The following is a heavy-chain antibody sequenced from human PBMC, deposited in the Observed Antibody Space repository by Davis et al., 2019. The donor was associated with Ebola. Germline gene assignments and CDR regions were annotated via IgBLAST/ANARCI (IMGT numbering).Heavy chain of an antibody. CDR1: GFTFTNAW. CDR3: VRDKAMHNWNYGEDF. J-gene: IGHJ4*02. V-gene: IGHV3-48*04. CDR2: IGSSSRTI. Sequence: PGGSLRLSCVASGFTFTNAWMNWVRQAPGKGLEWISYIGSSSRTIYYADSVKGRFTISRDNANNFLYLQMDGLRAEDTAVYFCVRDKAMHNWNYGEDFWGQGTLVTVSS. D-gene: IGHD1-7*01.